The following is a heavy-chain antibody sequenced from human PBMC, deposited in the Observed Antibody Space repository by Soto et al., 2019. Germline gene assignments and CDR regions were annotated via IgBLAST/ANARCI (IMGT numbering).Heavy chain of an antibody. D-gene: IGHD1-26*01. Sequence: QVQLVESGGGVVQPGRSLRLSCAASGFTFSSYGMHWVRQAPGKGLEWVAVISYDGSNKYYADSVKGRFTISRDNSKNTLYLQMNSLRDEDTAVYYCEAIGATDGMDVWGQGTTVTVSS. J-gene: IGHJ6*02. V-gene: IGHV3-30*03. CDR2: ISYDGSNK. CDR1: GFTFSSYG. CDR3: EAIGATDGMDV.